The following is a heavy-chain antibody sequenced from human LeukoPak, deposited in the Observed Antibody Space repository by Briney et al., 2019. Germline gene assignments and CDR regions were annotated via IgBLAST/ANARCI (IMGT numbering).Heavy chain of an antibody. J-gene: IGHJ6*02. CDR2: VNAGNGIT. V-gene: IGHV1-3*01. CDR3: ARRGGGHGLGV. D-gene: IGHD3-16*01. Sequence: ASVKVSCKPSGYTFATYSMHWVRQAPGQRLGWMGWVNAGNGITKSSQKFQGRVTMTRDTSASTVYMELSSLTSEDTAVYYCARRGGGHGLGVWGQGTTVTVSS. CDR1: GYTFATYS.